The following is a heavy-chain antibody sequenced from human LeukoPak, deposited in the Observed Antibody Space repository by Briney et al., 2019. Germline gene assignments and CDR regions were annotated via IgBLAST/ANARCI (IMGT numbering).Heavy chain of an antibody. J-gene: IGHJ4*02. CDR1: GGSFSGYY. CDR2: INHSGST. CDR3: ARAGRTTVTLPFDY. D-gene: IGHD4-17*01. Sequence: SETLSLTCAVYGGSFSGYYWSWIRQPPRRGGWRGGEINHSGSTNYNPSLKSRVTISVDTYKNQFSLKLSSVTAADTAVYYCARAGRTTVTLPFDYWGQGTLVTVSS. V-gene: IGHV4-34*01.